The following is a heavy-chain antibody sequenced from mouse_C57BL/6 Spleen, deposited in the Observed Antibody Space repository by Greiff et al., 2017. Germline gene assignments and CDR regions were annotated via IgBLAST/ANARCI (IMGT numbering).Heavy chain of an antibody. CDR1: GYTFTDYN. V-gene: IGHV1-22*01. CDR2: INPNNGGT. Sequence: EVQLQQSGPELVKPGASVKMSCKASGYTFTDYNMHWVKQSHGKSLEWIGYINPNNGGTSYNQKFKGKATLTVNKSSSTAYMELRSLTSDDSAVYYCARSYGSSYDWYFDVWGTGTTVTVSS. J-gene: IGHJ1*03. D-gene: IGHD1-1*01. CDR3: ARSYGSSYDWYFDV.